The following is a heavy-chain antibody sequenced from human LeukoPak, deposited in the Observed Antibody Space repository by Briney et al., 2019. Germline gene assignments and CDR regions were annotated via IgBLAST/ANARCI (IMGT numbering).Heavy chain of an antibody. V-gene: IGHV3-23*01. J-gene: IGHJ4*01. CDR1: GLTFSSYG. D-gene: IGHD6-19*01. Sequence: GGSLSLSCEASGLTFSSYGMSWVRQAPGKGLQWVSAITGGGTTYYADSVKGRFTISRDNSENTLFLQMNSLRAEDTAVYYCAKKEVYSSGWWPPSFGSWGHGTLVTVSS. CDR3: AKKEVYSSGWWPPSFGS. CDR2: ITGGGTT.